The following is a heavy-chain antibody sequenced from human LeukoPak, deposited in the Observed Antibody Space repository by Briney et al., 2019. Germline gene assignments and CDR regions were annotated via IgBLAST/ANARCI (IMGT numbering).Heavy chain of an antibody. D-gene: IGHD1-26*01. CDR2: INPKTGAT. CDR1: GYTFIDYY. Sequence: ASVKVSCKTYGYTFIDYYIHWVRQAPGQGLEWMGWINPKTGATKSAQKFQDWVTLTGDTCMNTAYLEVTGLNSDDTAVYYCARRRKELQAFDFWGQGTSVTVSS. V-gene: IGHV1-2*04. J-gene: IGHJ3*01. CDR3: ARRRKELQAFDF.